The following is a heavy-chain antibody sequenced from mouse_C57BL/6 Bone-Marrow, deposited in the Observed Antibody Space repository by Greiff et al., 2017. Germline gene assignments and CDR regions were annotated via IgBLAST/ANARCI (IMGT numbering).Heavy chain of an antibody. V-gene: IGHV1-39*01. CDR2: INPNYGTT. D-gene: IGHD2-4*01. CDR3: ARAYYYLGYCDV. J-gene: IGHJ1*03. Sequence: VQLQQSGPELVKPGASVKISCKASGYSFTDYNMNWVKQSNGKSLEWIGVINPNYGTTSYNQKFKGKATLTVDQSSSTASMQLNSLTSKDAAVSYCARAYYYLGYCDVWGTGTTVTVAA. CDR1: GYSFTDYN.